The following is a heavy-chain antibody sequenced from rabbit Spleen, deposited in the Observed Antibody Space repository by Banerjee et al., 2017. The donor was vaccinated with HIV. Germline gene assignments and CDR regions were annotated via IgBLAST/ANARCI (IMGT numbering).Heavy chain of an antibody. J-gene: IGHJ4*01. CDR3: ARDGAGGSYFAL. V-gene: IGHV1S34*01. Sequence: LEWIAFIYGGSSGSAFYASWAKGRFTITRSTSLNTVTLQMTSLTAADTATYFCARDGAGGSYFALWGPGTLVTVS. CDR2: IYGGSSGSA. D-gene: IGHD8-1*01.